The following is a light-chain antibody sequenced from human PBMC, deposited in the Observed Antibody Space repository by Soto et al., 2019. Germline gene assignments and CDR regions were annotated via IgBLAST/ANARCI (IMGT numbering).Light chain of an antibody. J-gene: IGLJ1*01. V-gene: IGLV2-14*03. CDR1: SSDVGAYDF. CDR3: SSYTSSTTHV. Sequence: QSALTQPASVSASPGQSITISCTGTSSDVGAYDFVSWYQQHPGEVPKLMIFDVSSRPSGVSDRFSGSKSGNTASLTISGLKAEDGGYYYCSSYTSSTTHVFGSGTKLPV. CDR2: DVS.